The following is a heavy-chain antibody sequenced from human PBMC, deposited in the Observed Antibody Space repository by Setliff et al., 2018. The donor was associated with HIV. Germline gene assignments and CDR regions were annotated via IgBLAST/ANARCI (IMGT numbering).Heavy chain of an antibody. CDR2: FIPILDIT. D-gene: IGHD3-10*01. CDR1: GDTSSTYA. V-gene: IGHV1-69*10. Sequence: ASVKVSCKASGDTSSTYAINWVRQAPGQGLEWMGQFIPILDITNYAQKFQGRVTITADKSTNTMYMEMTSLTSEDTAVYYCAGPRGDEAFDIWGQWTMVTVSS. J-gene: IGHJ3*02. CDR3: AGPRGDEAFDI.